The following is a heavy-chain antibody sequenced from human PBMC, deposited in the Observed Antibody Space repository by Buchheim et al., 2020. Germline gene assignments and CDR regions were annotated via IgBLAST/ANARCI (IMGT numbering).Heavy chain of an antibody. Sequence: VQLEESGGGVVQPGRSLRLSCAASTFALNNHVIHWVRQAPGKGLEWVGRIFSKNKGGTTQYAPPVKDRFTVSRDDSQKTLYLQMNSLTTEDTGVYYCSTYYDGKGDYWGQGT. D-gene: IGHD4-23*01. CDR1: TFALNNHV. CDR3: STYYDGKGDY. V-gene: IGHV3-15*01. J-gene: IGHJ4*02. CDR2: IFSKNKGGTT.